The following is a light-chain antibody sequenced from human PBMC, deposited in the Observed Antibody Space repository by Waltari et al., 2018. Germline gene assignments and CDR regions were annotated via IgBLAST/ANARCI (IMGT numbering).Light chain of an antibody. Sequence: QTVVTQEPSLSVSPGGTVILTCGLSSGSVSTTYYPSWYQQAPGQAPRPLIFDTHTRSSGVPDRFSGSILDNKAALTSTGAQADDESDYYCVLSMGSGIWVFGGGTKLTVL. CDR2: DTH. V-gene: IGLV8-61*01. CDR3: VLSMGSGIWV. CDR1: SGSVSTTYY. J-gene: IGLJ3*02.